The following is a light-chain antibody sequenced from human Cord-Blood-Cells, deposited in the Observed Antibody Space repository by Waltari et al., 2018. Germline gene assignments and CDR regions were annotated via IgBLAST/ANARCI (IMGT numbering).Light chain of an antibody. CDR2: YDS. Sequence: SYVLTQPPSVSVAPGKTARITCGGNNIGSKSVHWYQQKPGQAPVLVIYYDSDRPSGIPARFSGSNSGNTATLTISRVEAGDEADYYWQVWDSSSDHPVFGGGTKLTVL. J-gene: IGLJ3*02. CDR1: NIGSKS. CDR3: QVWDSSSDHPV. V-gene: IGLV3-21*04.